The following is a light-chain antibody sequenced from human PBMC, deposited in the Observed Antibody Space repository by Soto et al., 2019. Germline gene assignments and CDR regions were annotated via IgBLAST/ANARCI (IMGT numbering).Light chain of an antibody. V-gene: IGLV1-40*01. Sequence: QSVLTQPPSVSGAPGQRVTISCTGSSSNIGANYDVQWYQQLPGTAPKLLIFDNSDRPSGVPDRFSGSKSGTSASLAITGLQTEDEADYYCQSYDSSLSVVVFGGGTKLPS. CDR2: DNS. J-gene: IGLJ2*01. CDR3: QSYDSSLSVVV. CDR1: SSNIGANYD.